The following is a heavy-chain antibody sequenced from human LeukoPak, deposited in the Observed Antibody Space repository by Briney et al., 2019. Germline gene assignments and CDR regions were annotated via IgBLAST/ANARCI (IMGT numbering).Heavy chain of an antibody. CDR1: GFTFSSYE. CDR2: VSGTAGTI. V-gene: IGHV3-48*03. J-gene: IGHJ4*02. D-gene: IGHD5-12*01. CDR3: ARAKWRRGTFNY. Sequence: GGSLRLSCAASGFTFSSYEMNWVRQAPGKGLERVSYVSGTAGTIYYADSVKGRFTISRDNAKNSLYLQMNSLGAEDTALYYCARAKWRRGTFNYWGQGTLVTVSS.